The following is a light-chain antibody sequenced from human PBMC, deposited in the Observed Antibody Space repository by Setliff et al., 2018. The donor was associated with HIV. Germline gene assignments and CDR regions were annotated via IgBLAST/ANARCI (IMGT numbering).Light chain of an antibody. Sequence: SYELTQPPSVSVAPGETARITCGGNNIGRKGVHWYQQKPGQAPVLVIYYDSDRPSGIPERFSGSNSGNTATLTISRVEAGDEADYYCQVWDSSSDHSYVFGTGTKATVL. CDR3: QVWDSSSDHSYV. J-gene: IGLJ1*01. V-gene: IGLV3-21*04. CDR1: NIGRKG. CDR2: YDS.